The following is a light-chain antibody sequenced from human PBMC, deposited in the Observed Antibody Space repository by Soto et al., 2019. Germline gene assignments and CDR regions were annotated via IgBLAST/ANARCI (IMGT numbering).Light chain of an antibody. Sequence: DIQITQSPSTLSASVGDRVTITCRASQSISSWLAWYQQKPGKAPKLLIYDASSLESGVPSRFSGSGSATEFTLTISSLQPDDIATYYCQQYNSYSPWTFGQGTKVDIK. CDR1: QSISSW. CDR3: QQYNSYSPWT. V-gene: IGKV1-5*01. CDR2: DAS. J-gene: IGKJ1*01.